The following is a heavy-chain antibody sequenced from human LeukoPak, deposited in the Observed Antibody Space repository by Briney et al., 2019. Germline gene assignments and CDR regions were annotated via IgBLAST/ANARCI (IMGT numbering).Heavy chain of an antibody. CDR2: IYFSGST. CDR3: ARGTGTTGYFDY. V-gene: IGHV4-59*12. CDR1: GGSISAYY. D-gene: IGHD1-7*01. J-gene: IGHJ4*02. Sequence: TSETLSLTCTVSGGSISAYYWSWIRQPPGKGLEWIGYIYFSGSTNYNDSLKSRLTISVDTSKNQFSLKLSSVTAADTAVYYCARGTGTTGYFDYWGQGTLVTVSS.